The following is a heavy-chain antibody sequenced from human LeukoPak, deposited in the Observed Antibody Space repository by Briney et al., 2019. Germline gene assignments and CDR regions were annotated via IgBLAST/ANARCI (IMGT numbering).Heavy chain of an antibody. CDR3: ASLCSGGSCYRDRGDY. Sequence: SETLSLTCAVYGGSFSGYYWTWIRQPPGKGLEWIGEIHYSGSATYNPSLKSRVTISVDTSKNQFSLKLSSVTAADTAVYYCASLCSGGSCYRDRGDYWGQGTQVTVSS. J-gene: IGHJ4*02. D-gene: IGHD2-15*01. V-gene: IGHV4-34*01. CDR1: GGSFSGYY. CDR2: IHYSGSA.